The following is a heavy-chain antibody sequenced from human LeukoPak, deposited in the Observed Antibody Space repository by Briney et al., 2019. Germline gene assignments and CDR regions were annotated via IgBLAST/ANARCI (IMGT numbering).Heavy chain of an antibody. D-gene: IGHD6-13*01. Sequence: PSETLSLTCAVYGGSFSGYYWSWIRQPPGKGLEWIGEINHSGSTNYNPSLKSRVTISVDTSKNQFSLKLSSVTAADTAVYYCARGWLSPQQLVLLYFDYWGQGTLVTVSS. CDR1: GGSFSGYY. CDR3: ARGWLSPQQLVLLYFDY. V-gene: IGHV4-34*01. CDR2: INHSGST. J-gene: IGHJ4*02.